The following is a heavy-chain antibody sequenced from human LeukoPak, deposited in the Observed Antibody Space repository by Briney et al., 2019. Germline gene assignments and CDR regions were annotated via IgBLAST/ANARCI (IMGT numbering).Heavy chain of an antibody. CDR1: GFTFSSHW. V-gene: IGHV3-7*01. Sequence: GGSLRLSCAVSGFTFSSHWMTWVRQAPGKGLEWVANINQDGSEKYYVDSVKGRFTISRDNAKNSLYLQMNSLRAEDTAVYFCAKVPRLGSGYWGQGTLVTVSS. D-gene: IGHD7-27*01. CDR3: AKVPRLGSGY. CDR2: INQDGSEK. J-gene: IGHJ4*02.